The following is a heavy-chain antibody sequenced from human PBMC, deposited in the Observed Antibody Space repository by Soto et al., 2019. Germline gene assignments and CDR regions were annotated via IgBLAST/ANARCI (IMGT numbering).Heavy chain of an antibody. V-gene: IGHV4-34*01. CDR2: INLAGGT. CDR1: SGSFSGHF. D-gene: IGHD3-9*01. Sequence: SETLSLTCTVYSGSFSGHFWSWIRQPPGKGLEWIGEINLAGGTNYNPSLKSRVTISIDKSNNQFFLKLTSVTAADKAVYYCARNQRIYDILTGYYKGPFDSWGQGTLVTVSS. CDR3: ARNQRIYDILTGYYKGPFDS. J-gene: IGHJ4*02.